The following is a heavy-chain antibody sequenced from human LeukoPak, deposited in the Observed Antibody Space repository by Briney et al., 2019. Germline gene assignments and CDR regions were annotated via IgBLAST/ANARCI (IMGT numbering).Heavy chain of an antibody. CDR1: GFIFGHYV. V-gene: IGHV3-23*01. CDR2: IHNGGGST. Sequence: GGSLRLSCAASGFIFGHYVVSWVRQAPGKGLEWVSSIHNGGGSTYYADSVEGRFTISRDNSKNIVYLQMNSLRVDDTGVYYCAKEQKQQLVWYYFDYWGQGTLVTVSS. CDR3: AKEQKQQLVWYYFDY. D-gene: IGHD6-13*01. J-gene: IGHJ4*02.